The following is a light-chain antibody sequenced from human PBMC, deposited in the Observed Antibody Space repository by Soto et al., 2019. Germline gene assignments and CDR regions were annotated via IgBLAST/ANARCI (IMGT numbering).Light chain of an antibody. CDR1: SSDVGGFNY. CDR3: RSYTTTGTYV. V-gene: IGLV2-14*03. Sequence: QSVLTQPASVSGSPGQSIAISCTGTSSDVGGFNYVSWYQQHPGKAPKFMIYDVSSRPSGVSDRFSGSKSGNTASLTISGLQAEDEADYYCRSYTTTGTYVFGTGTKLTVL. J-gene: IGLJ1*01. CDR2: DVS.